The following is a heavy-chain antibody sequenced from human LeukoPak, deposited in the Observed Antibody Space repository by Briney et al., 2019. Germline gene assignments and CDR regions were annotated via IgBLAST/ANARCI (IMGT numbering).Heavy chain of an antibody. V-gene: IGHV3-23*01. CDR1: GFTFSSYV. CDR3: AKDRRLVVAATLFDL. D-gene: IGHD2-15*01. J-gene: IGHJ2*01. CDR2: ISGCGGGT. Sequence: PGWSLTLSCAASGFTFSSYVMRWVRQAAGKGLEWVSAISGCGGGTYYPDSVKGWFTISSDNSKNTLYLQMDSLRAEDTAVYFCAKDRRLVVAATLFDLWGRGTLVTVSS.